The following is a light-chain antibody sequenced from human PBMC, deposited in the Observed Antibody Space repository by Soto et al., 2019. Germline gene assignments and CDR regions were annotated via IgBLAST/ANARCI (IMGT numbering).Light chain of an antibody. Sequence: QSVLTQPASVSGSPGQSITISCTGTSTDVGAYKYVSWYQQHPGKAPKLIIYDVSNRPSGVSNRFSGSKSGNTASLTISGLQAEDESDYYCSSYTSSNTHVLFGGGTKVTVL. V-gene: IGLV2-14*01. J-gene: IGLJ2*01. CDR2: DVS. CDR1: STDVGAYKY. CDR3: SSYTSSNTHVL.